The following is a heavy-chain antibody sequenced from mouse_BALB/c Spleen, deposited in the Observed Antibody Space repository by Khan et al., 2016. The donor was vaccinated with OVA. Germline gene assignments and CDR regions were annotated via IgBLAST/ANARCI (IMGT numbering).Heavy chain of an antibody. J-gene: IGHJ4*01. Sequence: EVKLLESGPGLVKPSQSLSLTCTVTGYSITSDYAWNWIRQFPGHKLEWMGYISYSGSTNYNPSLKSRISITRNTSKNQFFLQLNSVTTEDTATDYCARDGSRYYYAMDYWGQGTSVTVSS. CDR2: ISYSGST. CDR1: GYSITSDYA. D-gene: IGHD2-3*01. V-gene: IGHV3-2*02. CDR3: ARDGSRYYYAMDY.